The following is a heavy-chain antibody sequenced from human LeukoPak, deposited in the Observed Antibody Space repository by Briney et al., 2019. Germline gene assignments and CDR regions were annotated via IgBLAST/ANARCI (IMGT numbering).Heavy chain of an antibody. D-gene: IGHD3-16*01. CDR1: GFTFSSFD. CDR3: ARVVFSGMDV. CDR2: ISGDTGHI. J-gene: IGHJ6*02. V-gene: IGHV3-21*01. Sequence: GGSLRLSCAASGFTFSSFDMNWVRQAPGKGLEWVSSISGDTGHIYYADSVKGRFTISRDNAKNSLYLQTNSLRADDTAVYYCARVVFSGMDVWGLGTTVTVSS.